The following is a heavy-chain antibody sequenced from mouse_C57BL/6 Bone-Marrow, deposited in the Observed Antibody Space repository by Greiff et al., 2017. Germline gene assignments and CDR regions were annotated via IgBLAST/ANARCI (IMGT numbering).Heavy chain of an antibody. V-gene: IGHV1-18*01. Sequence: VQLQQSGPELVKPGASVKIPCKASGYTFTDYNMDWVKQSHGKSLEWIGDINPNNGGTIYNQKFKGKATLTVDKSSSTAYMELRSLTSEDTAVYYCARGAYYGSSQGYFDVWGTGTTVTVSS. CDR2: INPNNGGT. D-gene: IGHD1-1*01. CDR3: ARGAYYGSSQGYFDV. CDR1: GYTFTDYN. J-gene: IGHJ1*03.